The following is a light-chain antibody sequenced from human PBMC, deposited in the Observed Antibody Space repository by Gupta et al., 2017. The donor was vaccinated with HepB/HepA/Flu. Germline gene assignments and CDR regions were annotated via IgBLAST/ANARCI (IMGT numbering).Light chain of an antibody. CDR1: NIGGKS. CDR3: HVWDTPTDHVV. Sequence: SSVVTQPPSVSVAPGQTATITCGGNNIGGKSVHWYQQKPGQAPVVVVYADSDRPSGIPERFSGSNSGNTATLTISTVEAGDEADYYCHVWDTPTDHVVFGGGTKLTVL. J-gene: IGLJ3*02. CDR2: ADS. V-gene: IGLV3-21*02.